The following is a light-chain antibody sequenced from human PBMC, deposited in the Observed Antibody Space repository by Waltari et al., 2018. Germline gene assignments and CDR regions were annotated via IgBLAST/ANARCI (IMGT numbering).Light chain of an antibody. V-gene: IGLV3-1*01. CDR1: DLGNRY. J-gene: IGLJ2*01. CDR2: QDS. CDR3: QGWDSDTYVV. Sequence: SYELTQAASVSVSPGQTANITCSGDDLGNRYASWYQQRPGQSPVLVRYQDSRRPSGVAERFSGSNSGNTATLTISGTQAMDEADYYCQGWDSDTYVVFGGGTKLTVL.